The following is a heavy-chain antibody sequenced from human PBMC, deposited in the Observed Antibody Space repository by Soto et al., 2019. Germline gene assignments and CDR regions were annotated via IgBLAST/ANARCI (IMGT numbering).Heavy chain of an antibody. CDR2: IWYDGSNK. D-gene: IGHD3-22*01. Sequence: GGSLRLSCAASGFTFSVYGMHWVRQAPGKGLEWVAVIWYDGSNKYYADSVKGRFTISRDNSNNTLYLQMNSLRAEDTAVYYCARVRYYGTSGQLDYWGQGPLVTVSS. CDR1: GFTFSVYG. V-gene: IGHV3-33*01. J-gene: IGHJ4*02. CDR3: ARVRYYGTSGQLDY.